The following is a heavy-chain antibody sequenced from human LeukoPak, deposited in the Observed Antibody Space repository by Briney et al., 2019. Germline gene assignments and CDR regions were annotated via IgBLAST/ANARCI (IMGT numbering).Heavy chain of an antibody. CDR2: ISSSSSYI. V-gene: IGHV3-21*01. Sequence: GGSLRLSCAASGFTFSSYSMNWVRQAPGKGLEWVSSISSSSSYIYYADSVKGRFTISRDNAKNSLYLQMNSLRAEDTAVYYCAKDSKIVGATFRSYHYMDVWGKGTAVTVSS. CDR1: GFTFSSYS. D-gene: IGHD1-26*01. J-gene: IGHJ6*03. CDR3: AKDSKIVGATFRSYHYMDV.